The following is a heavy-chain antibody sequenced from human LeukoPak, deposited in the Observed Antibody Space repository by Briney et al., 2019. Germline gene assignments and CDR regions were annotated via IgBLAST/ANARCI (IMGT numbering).Heavy chain of an antibody. D-gene: IGHD7-27*01. V-gene: IGHV5-51*01. Sequence: GESLKISCKGSGYGSGYSFTSHWIAWVRQMPGKGLEWMWIIYPRDSNTIYSPSFQGQVTISVDKSISTAYLQWSSLKASDTAMYYCARPQDFGLTGMNAFDIWGQGTMVTVSS. CDR3: ARPQDFGLTGMNAFDI. J-gene: IGHJ3*02. CDR2: IYPRDSNT. CDR1: GYSFTSHW.